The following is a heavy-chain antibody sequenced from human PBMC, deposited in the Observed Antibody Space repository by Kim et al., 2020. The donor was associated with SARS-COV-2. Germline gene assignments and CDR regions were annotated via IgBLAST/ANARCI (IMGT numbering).Heavy chain of an antibody. Sequence: AYVKGRYTHSRDNAENALYLQMNSLRAEDTAVYYCARDNQYSGTDWYFDLWGRGTLVTVSS. V-gene: IGHV3-7*01. D-gene: IGHD6-6*01. J-gene: IGHJ2*01. CDR3: ARDNQYSGTDWYFDL.